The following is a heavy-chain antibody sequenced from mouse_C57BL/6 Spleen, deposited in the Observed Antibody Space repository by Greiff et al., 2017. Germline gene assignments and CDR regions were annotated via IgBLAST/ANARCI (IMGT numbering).Heavy chain of an antibody. Sequence: QVQLQQSGAELVRPGTSVKVSCKASGYAFTNYLIEWVKQRPGQGLEWIGVINPGSGGTNYNEKFKGKATLTADKSSSTAYMQLSSLTSEDSAVYVCARSHYGSSYAMDYWGQGTSVTVSS. CDR2: INPGSGGT. CDR1: GYAFTNYL. D-gene: IGHD1-1*01. CDR3: ARSHYGSSYAMDY. J-gene: IGHJ4*01. V-gene: IGHV1-54*01.